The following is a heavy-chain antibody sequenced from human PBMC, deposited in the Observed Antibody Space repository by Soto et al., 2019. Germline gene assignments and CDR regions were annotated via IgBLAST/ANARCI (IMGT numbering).Heavy chain of an antibody. CDR1: GYTLTELS. D-gene: IGHD2-21*02. CDR3: ATGPPGGVVTAY. CDR2: FDPEDGET. J-gene: IGHJ4*02. V-gene: IGHV1-24*01. Sequence: ASVKVSCKVSGYTLTELSMHWVRQAPGKGLEWMGGFDPEDGETIYAQKFQGRVTMTEDTSTDTAYMELSSLRSEDTAVYYCATGPPGGVVTAYWGQGTLVTVSS.